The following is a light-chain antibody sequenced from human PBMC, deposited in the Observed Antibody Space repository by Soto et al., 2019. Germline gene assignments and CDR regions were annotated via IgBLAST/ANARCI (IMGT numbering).Light chain of an antibody. CDR3: QQRSNWPPAT. CDR2: GAS. V-gene: IGKV3D-20*02. J-gene: IGKJ1*01. Sequence: EIVLTQSPGTLSLSPGERATLSCRASQSVSSGYLAWYQQKPGQAPRLLIYGASSRATGIPDRSSGSGSGTDFTLTISRLEPEDFAVYYCQQRSNWPPATFGQGTKVDI. CDR1: QSVSSGY.